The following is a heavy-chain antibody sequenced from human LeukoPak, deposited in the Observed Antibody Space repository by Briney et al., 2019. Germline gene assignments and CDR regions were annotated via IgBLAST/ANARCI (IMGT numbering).Heavy chain of an antibody. Sequence: GRSLRLSCAAAGFTFSSYGMHWVRQTPGKGLEWVAFIRYDGSNKYYADSVKGRFTISRDNSKNTLYLQMNSLRAEDTAVYYCASSIAATEGYWGQGTLVTVSS. CDR2: IRYDGSNK. CDR1: GFTFSSYG. J-gene: IGHJ4*02. CDR3: ASSIAATEGY. D-gene: IGHD6-6*01. V-gene: IGHV3-30*02.